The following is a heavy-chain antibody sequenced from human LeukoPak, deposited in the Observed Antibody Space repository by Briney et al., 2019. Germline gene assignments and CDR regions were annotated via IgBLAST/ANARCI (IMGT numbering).Heavy chain of an antibody. J-gene: IGHJ3*02. CDR3: ARPGAVVPAAAQTNAFDI. V-gene: IGHV1-2*02. CDR2: INPNSGGT. CDR1: GYTFTGYY. Sequence: ASGKVSCKAAGYTFTGYYMHWVRQAPGQGLEWMGWINPNSGGTNYAQKFQGRVTMTRDTSISTAYMELSRLRSDDTAVYYCARPGAVVPAAAQTNAFDIWGQGTMVTVSS. D-gene: IGHD2-2*01.